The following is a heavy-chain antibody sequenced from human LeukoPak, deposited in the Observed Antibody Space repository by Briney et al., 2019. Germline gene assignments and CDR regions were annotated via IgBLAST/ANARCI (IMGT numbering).Heavy chain of an antibody. CDR2: ISYDGSNK. CDR3: ARDPWGYGPGAFDI. D-gene: IGHD3-16*01. V-gene: IGHV3-30-3*01. Sequence: GRSLRPSCAASGFTFSSYAMHWVRQAPGKGLEWVAVISYDGSNKYYADSVKGRFTISRDNSKNALYLQMNSLRAEDTAVYYCARDPWGYGPGAFDIWGQGTMVTVSS. J-gene: IGHJ3*02. CDR1: GFTFSSYA.